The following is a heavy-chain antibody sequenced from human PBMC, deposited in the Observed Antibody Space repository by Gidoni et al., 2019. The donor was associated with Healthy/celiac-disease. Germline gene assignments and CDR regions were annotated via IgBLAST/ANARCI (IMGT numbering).Heavy chain of an antibody. Sequence: QVQLQESGPGLVKPSQTLSLTCTVSGCSISSGDYYWTWIRQHPGKGLEWIGYIYYSGSTYYNPSLKSRVTISVDTSKNQFSLKLSSVTAADTAVYYCARDLDSSGYSSDAFDIWGQGTMVTVSS. CDR1: GCSISSGDYY. CDR3: ARDLDSSGYSSDAFDI. CDR2: IYYSGST. V-gene: IGHV4-31*03. D-gene: IGHD3-22*01. J-gene: IGHJ3*02.